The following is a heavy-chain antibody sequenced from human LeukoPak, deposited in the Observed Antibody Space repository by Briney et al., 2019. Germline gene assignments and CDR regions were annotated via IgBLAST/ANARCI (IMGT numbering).Heavy chain of an antibody. V-gene: IGHV1-8*01. CDR1: GYTFTSYG. CDR3: ARTFLVRGVMGIDY. J-gene: IGHJ4*02. CDR2: MNPNSGNT. D-gene: IGHD3-10*01. Sequence: GASVKVSCKASGYTFTSYGISWVRQATGQGLEWMGWMNPNSGNTGYAQKFQGRVTMTRNTSISTAYMELSSLRSEDTAVYYCARTFLVRGVMGIDYWGQGTLVTVSS.